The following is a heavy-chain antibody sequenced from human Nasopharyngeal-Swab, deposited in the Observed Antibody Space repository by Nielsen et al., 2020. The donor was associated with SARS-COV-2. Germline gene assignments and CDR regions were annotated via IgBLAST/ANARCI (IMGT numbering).Heavy chain of an antibody. Sequence: GESLKISCAASGFTFSSYSMNWVRPAPGKGLEWVSSISSSSSYIYYADSVKGRFTISRDNAKNSLYLQMNSLRAEDTAVYYCARALTLRNYYYGMDVWGQGTTVTVSS. J-gene: IGHJ6*02. D-gene: IGHD2/OR15-2a*01. CDR3: ARALTLRNYYYGMDV. CDR1: GFTFSSYS. V-gene: IGHV3-21*01. CDR2: ISSSSSYI.